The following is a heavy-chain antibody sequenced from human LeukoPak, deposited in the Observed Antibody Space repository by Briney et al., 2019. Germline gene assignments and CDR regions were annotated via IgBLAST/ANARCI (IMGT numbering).Heavy chain of an antibody. Sequence: GGSLRLSCAASGFTFSSYEMNWVRQAPGKGLEWVSYISSSGSTIYYADSVKGRFTISRDNAKNSLYLQMNSLRAEDTAVYYCAYDYGDYGLGFDYWGQGTLVTVSS. CDR2: ISSSGSTI. J-gene: IGHJ4*02. V-gene: IGHV3-48*03. D-gene: IGHD4-17*01. CDR1: GFTFSSYE. CDR3: AYDYGDYGLGFDY.